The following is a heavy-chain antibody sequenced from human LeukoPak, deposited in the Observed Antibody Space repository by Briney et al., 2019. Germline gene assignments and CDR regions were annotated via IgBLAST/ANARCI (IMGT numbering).Heavy chain of an antibody. J-gene: IGHJ4*02. CDR3: ARADSTMVSWGLDY. CDR2: IKQEGSEK. V-gene: IGHV3-7*01. D-gene: IGHD3-10*01. CDR1: GFTCNHYR. Sequence: AGPLTLSCAAYGFTCNHYRMWWLPQAPGQGREWVANIKQEGSEKYYVDSVKGRFTISRENAKNTLYLQMNSLGAEDTPVYYCARADSTMVSWGLDYWGEGTLVTLSS.